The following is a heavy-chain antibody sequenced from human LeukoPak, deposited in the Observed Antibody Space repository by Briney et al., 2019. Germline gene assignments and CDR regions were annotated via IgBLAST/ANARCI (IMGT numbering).Heavy chain of an antibody. J-gene: IGHJ5*02. D-gene: IGHD4-17*01. CDR1: GGSISSGGYS. V-gene: IGHV4-30-2*01. CDR3: ARGNDYGDYGNWFDP. CDR2: IYHSGST. Sequence: PSETLSLTCAVSGGSISSGGYSWRWIRQPPGKGLEWIGYIYHSGSTYYNPSLKGRVTISVDRSKNQFSLKLSSVTAADTAVYYCARGNDYGDYGNWFDPWGQGTLVTVTS.